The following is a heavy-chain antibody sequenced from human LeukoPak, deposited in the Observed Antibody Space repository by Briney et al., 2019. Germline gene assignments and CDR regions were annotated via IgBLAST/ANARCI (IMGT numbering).Heavy chain of an antibody. CDR3: AIGYDYGDYEGLDY. D-gene: IGHD4-17*01. CDR1: GFTFSSYE. CDR2: ISSSGSTI. J-gene: IGHJ4*02. V-gene: IGHV3-48*03. Sequence: GGSLRLSCAASGFTFSSYEMNWVRQAPGKGLEWVSYISSSGSTIYYADSVKGRFTFSRDNAKNSLYLQMNSLRAEDTAVYYCAIGYDYGDYEGLDYWGQGTLVTVSS.